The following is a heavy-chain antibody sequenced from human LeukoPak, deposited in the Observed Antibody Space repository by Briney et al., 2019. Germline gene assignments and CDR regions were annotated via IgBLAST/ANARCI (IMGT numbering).Heavy chain of an antibody. CDR2: ISWNSGSI. Sequence: GRSLRLSCAASGFTFDDYAMHWVRQAPGKGLEWVSGISWNSGSIGYADSVKGRFTISRENSKNRLYLQMNSLRAEDTAVYYCARAEGYGGELDSWGQGALVTVSS. CDR1: GFTFDDYA. D-gene: IGHD4-23*01. J-gene: IGHJ4*02. V-gene: IGHV3-9*01. CDR3: ARAEGYGGELDS.